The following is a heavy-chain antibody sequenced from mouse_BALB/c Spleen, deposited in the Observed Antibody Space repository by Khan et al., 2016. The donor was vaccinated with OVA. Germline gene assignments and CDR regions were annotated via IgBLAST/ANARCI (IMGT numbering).Heavy chain of an antibody. D-gene: IGHD1-3*01. CDR2: IDTENGDT. V-gene: IGHV14-4*02. Sequence: EVQLQESGAELVRSGASVKLSCTASGFNIKDYYIHWMKQRPKQGLEWIGWIDTENGDTECAPKFQGMGTMTADISSHTAYLLLSSLTSEDTAVDYCSAAKLSLWFASWGQGTLVTVSA. CDR3: SAAKLSLWFAS. J-gene: IGHJ3*01. CDR1: GFNIKDYY.